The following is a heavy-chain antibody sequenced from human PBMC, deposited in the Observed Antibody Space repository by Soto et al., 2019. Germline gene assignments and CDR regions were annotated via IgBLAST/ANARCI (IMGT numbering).Heavy chain of an antibody. V-gene: IGHV3-23*01. CDR1: GFTFSSYA. CDR2: ISGSGGST. CDR3: AKDGAKLSYDYYYMDV. D-gene: IGHD1-7*01. Sequence: GGSLRLSCAASGFTFSSYAMSWVRQAPGKGLEWVSAISGSGGSTYYADSVKGRFTISRDNSKNTLYLQMNSLRAEDTAVYYCAKDGAKLSYDYYYMDVWGKGTTVTVSS. J-gene: IGHJ6*03.